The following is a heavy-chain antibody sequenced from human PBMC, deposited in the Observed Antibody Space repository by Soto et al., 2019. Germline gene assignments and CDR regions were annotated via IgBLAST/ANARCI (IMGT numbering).Heavy chain of an antibody. Sequence: QVQLVQSGAAVKKPGASVKVSCKASGYTFTGYYMHWVRQAPGQGLERMGWINPNSGGTKYAQKFQGRVTMPRDTCISTAYMELSRLRSDGTAVYYCAREVVEMDILYDYWGQGTLVTVSS. V-gene: IGHV1-2*02. CDR3: AREVVEMDILYDY. CDR1: GYTFTGYY. CDR2: INPNSGGT. D-gene: IGHD2-15*01. J-gene: IGHJ4*02.